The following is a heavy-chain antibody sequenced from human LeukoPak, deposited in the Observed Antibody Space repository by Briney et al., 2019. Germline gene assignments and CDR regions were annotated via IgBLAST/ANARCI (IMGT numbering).Heavy chain of an antibody. J-gene: IGHJ4*02. Sequence: SVKVSCKASGGTFSSYAISWVRQAPGQGLEWMGRIIPILGIANYAQKFQGRVTITADKSTSAAYMELSSLRSEDTALYYCAKRSPGYASSWYYFEHWGQGTLVTVSS. V-gene: IGHV1-69*04. CDR1: GGTFSSYA. CDR2: IIPILGIA. D-gene: IGHD6-13*01. CDR3: AKRSPGYASSWYYFEH.